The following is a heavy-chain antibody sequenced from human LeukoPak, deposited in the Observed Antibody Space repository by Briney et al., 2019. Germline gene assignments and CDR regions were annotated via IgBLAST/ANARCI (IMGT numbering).Heavy chain of an antibody. Sequence: ASVKVSCKASGDTFTRYGFSWVRQAPGQGLEWMGWINPNSGGTNYAQKFQGRVTMTRDTSITTAYMELNSLRSDDTAVYYCARYSSSSPFDYWGQGTLVTVSS. J-gene: IGHJ4*02. CDR3: ARYSSSSPFDY. CDR1: GDTFTRYG. V-gene: IGHV1-2*02. D-gene: IGHD6-6*01. CDR2: INPNSGGT.